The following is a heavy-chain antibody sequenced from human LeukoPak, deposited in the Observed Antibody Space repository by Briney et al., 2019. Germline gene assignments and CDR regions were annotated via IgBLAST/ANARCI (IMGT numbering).Heavy chain of an antibody. V-gene: IGHV1-46*01. CDR3: AAVSTSWVTDFDY. CDR1: VYTFTSYY. CDR2: INPSGGST. D-gene: IGHD2-2*01. Sequence: ASVKVSCKASVYTFTSYYMHWARQAPGQGLEWMGIINPSGGSTSYAQKFQGRVTMTRDTSTSTVYMELSSLRSEDTAVYYCAAVSTSWVTDFDYWGQGTLVTVSS. J-gene: IGHJ4*02.